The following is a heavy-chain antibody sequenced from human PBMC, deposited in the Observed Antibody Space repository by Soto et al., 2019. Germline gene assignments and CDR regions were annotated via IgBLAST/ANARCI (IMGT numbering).Heavy chain of an antibody. V-gene: IGHV2-5*01. D-gene: IGHD3-22*01. J-gene: IGHJ5*02. CDR2: IHWNDDK. Sequence: QITLKESGPTLVKPTQTLTLTCSFSGFSLSAYGVRVIWFHQPPGETLEWLALIHWNDDKRYSPYLKSRLTITKDTSKNQVVLTLTNLDPLDTGTYFCAHTKDSSGFLTSWGQGILVTVSS. CDR1: GFSLSAYGVR. CDR3: AHTKDSSGFLTS.